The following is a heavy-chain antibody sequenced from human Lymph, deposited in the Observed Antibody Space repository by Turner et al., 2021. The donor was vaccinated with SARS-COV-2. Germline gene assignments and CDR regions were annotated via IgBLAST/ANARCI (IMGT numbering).Heavy chain of an antibody. CDR2: IWYDGSNT. V-gene: IGHV3-33*01. CDR3: ASGSAGGDV. J-gene: IGHJ6*02. CDR1: GFTFSSSG. D-gene: IGHD6-13*01. Sequence: QVQLVASGGGVVKPGRSLRLSCAASGFTFSSSGMHWVRQAPGKGLEWVAFIWYDGSNTYYADSAKGRFTISRDNSKNTLYLQMNSLRAEDTAVYYCASGSAGGDVWGHGTTVTVSS.